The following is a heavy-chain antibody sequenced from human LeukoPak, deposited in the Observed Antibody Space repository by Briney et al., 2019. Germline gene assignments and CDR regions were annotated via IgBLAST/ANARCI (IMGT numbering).Heavy chain of an antibody. CDR2: ISASSGNM. D-gene: IGHD3/OR15-3a*01. V-gene: IGHV1-18*01. Sequence: ASVKVSCKASGDSFSIDGISWLRQAPGQGLEWMGWISASSGNMNSAQIFQGRLTMTTDKSTNTAFMELRSLRSDDTAVYYCATARYFWTGPIYHYYIDVWGKGTTVTVSS. J-gene: IGHJ6*03. CDR1: GDSFSIDG. CDR3: ATARYFWTGPIYHYYIDV.